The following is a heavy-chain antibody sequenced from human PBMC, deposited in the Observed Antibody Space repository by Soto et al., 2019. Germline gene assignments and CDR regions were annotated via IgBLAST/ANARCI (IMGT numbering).Heavy chain of an antibody. J-gene: IGHJ4*02. D-gene: IGHD2-15*01. CDR1: GSTFSSYA. Sequence: QVQLVQSGAEVKKPGSSVKVSCKASGSTFSSYAISWVRQAPGQGLEWMGGIIPIFGTANYAQKFQGRVTITADESTSTAYMELSSLRSEDTAVYYCARGPYIVVVVAASDYFDYWGQGTLVTVSS. V-gene: IGHV1-69*01. CDR2: IIPIFGTA. CDR3: ARGPYIVVVVAASDYFDY.